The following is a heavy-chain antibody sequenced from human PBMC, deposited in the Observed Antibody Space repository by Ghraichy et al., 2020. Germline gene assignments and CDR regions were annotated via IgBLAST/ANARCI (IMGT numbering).Heavy chain of an antibody. V-gene: IGHV4-61*03. Sequence: SETLSLTCTVSGGSVSSGSFFWSWIRQPPGKGLEWIGYLYSSGNTTYNPSLNSRVSISFDTSKTHFSLRLSSVTAADTAVYYCAGRRDGYSALEFWGQGTLVSVSS. D-gene: IGHD5-24*01. J-gene: IGHJ4*02. CDR2: LYSSGNT. CDR1: GGSVSSGSFF. CDR3: AGRRDGYSALEF.